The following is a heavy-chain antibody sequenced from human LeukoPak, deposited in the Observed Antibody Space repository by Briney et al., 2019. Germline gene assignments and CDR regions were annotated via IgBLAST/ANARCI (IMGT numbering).Heavy chain of an antibody. J-gene: IGHJ4*02. CDR1: GFNFSNFY. Sequence: PGGSLRLSCVASGFNFSNFYMSWVRQAPGKGLEWVADIKHDGRNEYNVDAVKGRFTISRDNAKNSLYLQMNSLRAEDTAVYYCARDAVTQPRSDISGYYPPYHFDYWGQGTLVTVSS. CDR3: ARDAVTQPRSDISGYYPPYHFDY. CDR2: IKHDGRNE. V-gene: IGHV3-7*01. D-gene: IGHD3-22*01.